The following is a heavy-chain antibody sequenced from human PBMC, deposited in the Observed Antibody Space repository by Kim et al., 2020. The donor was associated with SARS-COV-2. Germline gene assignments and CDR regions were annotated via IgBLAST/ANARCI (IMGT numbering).Heavy chain of an antibody. Sequence: GGSLRLSCAASGFTFSSYAMHWVRQAPGKGLEWVAVISYDGSNKYYADSVKGRFTISRDNSKNTLYLQMNSLRAEDTAVYYCARDSSSWYLHFDYWGQGTLVTVSS. CDR1: GFTFSSYA. CDR3: ARDSSSWYLHFDY. CDR2: ISYDGSNK. V-gene: IGHV3-30-3*01. D-gene: IGHD6-13*01. J-gene: IGHJ4*02.